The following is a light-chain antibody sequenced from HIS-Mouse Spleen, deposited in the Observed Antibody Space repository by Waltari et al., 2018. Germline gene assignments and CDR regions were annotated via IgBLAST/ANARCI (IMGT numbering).Light chain of an antibody. Sequence: SYELTQPPSVSVSPGQTARITCSGDALPKQSAYWYQQKSGQAPVLVIYEDSKRPSGIPERFSGSSSGTMATLTISGAQVVDEADYYCYSTDSSGNHRVFGGGTKLTVL. CDR3: YSTDSSGNHRV. CDR1: ALPKQS. V-gene: IGLV3-10*01. CDR2: EDS. J-gene: IGLJ2*01.